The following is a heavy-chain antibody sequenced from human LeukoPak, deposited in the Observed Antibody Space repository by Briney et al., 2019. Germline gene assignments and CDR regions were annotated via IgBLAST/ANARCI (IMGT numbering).Heavy chain of an antibody. CDR3: AKGGSSSWYVYYMDV. D-gene: IGHD6-13*01. CDR2: ISGSGGST. J-gene: IGHJ6*03. Sequence: GGSLRLSCAASGFTFSSYGMSWVRQAPGKGLEWVSAISGSGGSTYYADSVKGRFTISRDNSKNTLYLQMNSLRAEDTAVYYCAKGGSSSWYVYYMDVWGKGTTVTVSS. CDR1: GFTFSSYG. V-gene: IGHV3-23*01.